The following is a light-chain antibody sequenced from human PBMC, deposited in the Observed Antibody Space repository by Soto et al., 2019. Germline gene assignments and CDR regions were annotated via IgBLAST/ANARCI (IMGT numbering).Light chain of an antibody. Sequence: QSVLTQSPSASASLGASVKLTCTLSSGHSTYAIAWHQQQPEKGPRYLMKLDSDGIHSKGDGIPDRFSCSSSGAERYLTISSLQSEDEADYYCQTWGTGIVVFGGGTKLTVL. V-gene: IGLV4-69*02. CDR1: SGHSTYA. J-gene: IGLJ2*01. CDR3: QTWGTGIVV. CDR2: LDSDGIH.